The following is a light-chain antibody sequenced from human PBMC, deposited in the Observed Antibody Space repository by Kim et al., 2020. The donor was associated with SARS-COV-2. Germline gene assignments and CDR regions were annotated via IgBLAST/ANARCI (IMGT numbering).Light chain of an antibody. CDR1: QSVSEW. Sequence: IQMTQSPSTLSAYVGDTVTITCRASQSVSEWLAWYQQKPGKAPNLLIYDASTLQSGVPSRFSGSGSGTDFTLTINTLQADDFATYYCQQYHDKYWTFGQGTKVDIK. CDR3: QQYHDKYWT. CDR2: DAS. V-gene: IGKV1-5*01. J-gene: IGKJ1*01.